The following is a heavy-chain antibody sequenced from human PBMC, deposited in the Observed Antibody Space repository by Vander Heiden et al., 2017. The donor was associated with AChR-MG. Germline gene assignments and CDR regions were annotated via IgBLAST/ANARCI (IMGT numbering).Heavy chain of an antibody. D-gene: IGHD3-22*01. Sequence: EVQLVESGGGLVQPGGSLRLSCAAYGFTFSSYWMSWVRQAPGKGLEWVANIKQDGSEKYYVDSVKGRFTISRDNAKNSLYLQMNSLRAEDTAVYYCARGWGSGLLADYWGQGTLVTVSS. CDR3: ARGWGSGLLADY. CDR1: GFTFSSYW. J-gene: IGHJ4*02. V-gene: IGHV3-7*03. CDR2: IKQDGSEK.